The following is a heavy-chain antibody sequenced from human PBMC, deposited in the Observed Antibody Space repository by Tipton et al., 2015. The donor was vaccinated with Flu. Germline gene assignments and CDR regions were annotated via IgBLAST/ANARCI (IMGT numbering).Heavy chain of an antibody. CDR2: IYRCGTT. CDR1: GFTVSSKY. D-gene: IGHD5-12*01. V-gene: IGHV3-66*02. J-gene: IGHJ3*02. CDR3: ATLGNSGTDGYDI. Sequence: SLRLSCAASGFTVSSKYMGWVRQAPGKGLQCVSVIYRCGTTYVADSVKGVCSISSDNSKNTRYLQWNSLTREDTAVYYCATLGNSGTDGYDIWGQGTMVTI.